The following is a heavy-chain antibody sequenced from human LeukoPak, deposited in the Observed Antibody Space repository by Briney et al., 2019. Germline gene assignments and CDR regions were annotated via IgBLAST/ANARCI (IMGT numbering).Heavy chain of an antibody. CDR3: ARDKGQQLGPDGMDV. Sequence: ASVKVSCKASEYTFTGYYMHWVRQAPGQGLEWMGWISAYNGNTNYAQKLQGRVTMTTDTSTSTAYMELRSLRSDDTAVYYCARDKGQQLGPDGMDVWGQGTTVTVSS. J-gene: IGHJ6*02. CDR2: ISAYNGNT. D-gene: IGHD5-18*01. V-gene: IGHV1-18*04. CDR1: EYTFTGYY.